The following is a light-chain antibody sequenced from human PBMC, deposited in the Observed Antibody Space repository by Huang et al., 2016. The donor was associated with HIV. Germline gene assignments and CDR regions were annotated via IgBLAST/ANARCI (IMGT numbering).Light chain of an antibody. V-gene: IGKV2-29*02. Sequence: DVVMTQTPLSLSVTPGQPASISCKSSQSLLHSDGETYLYWYLQKPGQSPQLLLYEVSSLFSGVPDRFSGSGSGTEFTLKISRVEAEDVGVYYCMQGIHLPPTFGPGTKVDIK. CDR2: EVS. J-gene: IGKJ3*01. CDR1: QSLLHSDGETY. CDR3: MQGIHLPPT.